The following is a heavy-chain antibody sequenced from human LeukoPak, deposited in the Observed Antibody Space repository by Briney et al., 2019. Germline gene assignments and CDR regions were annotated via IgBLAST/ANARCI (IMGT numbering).Heavy chain of an antibody. CDR3: ARDSGVGACLFCSAFDL. CDR2: ISSSSSYI. Sequence: GGSLRLSCAASGFTFSRYSVNWVRQAPGKGLEWVSSISSSSSYIYYADSVKGRFTISRDNAKNSLYLQMNSLRAEDTAVYYCARDSGVGACLFCSAFDLWGQGTMVTVSS. J-gene: IGHJ3*01. V-gene: IGHV3-21*01. D-gene: IGHD1-26*01. CDR1: GFTFSRYS.